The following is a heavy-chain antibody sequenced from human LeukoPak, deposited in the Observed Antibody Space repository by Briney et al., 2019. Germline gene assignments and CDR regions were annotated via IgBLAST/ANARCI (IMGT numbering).Heavy chain of an antibody. J-gene: IGHJ5*02. D-gene: IGHD6-13*01. Sequence: SETLSLTCTVSGGSISSYYWGWIRQPAGKGLEWIGRIYTSGSTNYNPSLKSRVTMSVDTSKNQFSLKLSSVTAADTAVYYCARDGIAAAGYNWFDPWGQGTLVTVSS. CDR3: ARDGIAAAGYNWFDP. V-gene: IGHV4-4*07. CDR1: GGSISSYY. CDR2: IYTSGST.